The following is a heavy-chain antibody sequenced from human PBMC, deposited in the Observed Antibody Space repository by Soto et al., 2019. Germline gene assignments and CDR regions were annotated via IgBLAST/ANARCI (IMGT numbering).Heavy chain of an antibody. V-gene: IGHV3-7*01. Sequence: EVQLVASGGGLVQPGGTLRLSGAASGFTFSSYWMSWVRQAPGKGMEWVANIKQDGSEKYYVDSVKGLFTITRNNAKNSLYLQMNSLSAEDTAVYYCARGRGGGSAYWYFALWGRGTLVAVSS. CDR2: IKQDGSEK. CDR1: GFTFSSYW. J-gene: IGHJ2*01. CDR3: ARGRGGGSAYWYFAL. D-gene: IGHD5-12*01.